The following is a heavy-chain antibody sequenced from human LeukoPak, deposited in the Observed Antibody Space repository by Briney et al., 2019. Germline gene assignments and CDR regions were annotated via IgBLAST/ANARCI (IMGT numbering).Heavy chain of an antibody. Sequence: GGSLRLSCAASGFTFSSYAMSWVRQAPGKGLEWVSAVSGSGGSTYYADSVKGRFTISRDNSKNTLYLQMNSLRAEDTAVYYCAKARRDFWSGYYLFGNWGQGTLVTVSS. CDR1: GFTFSSYA. CDR2: VSGSGGST. CDR3: AKARRDFWSGYYLFGN. J-gene: IGHJ4*02. D-gene: IGHD3-3*01. V-gene: IGHV3-23*01.